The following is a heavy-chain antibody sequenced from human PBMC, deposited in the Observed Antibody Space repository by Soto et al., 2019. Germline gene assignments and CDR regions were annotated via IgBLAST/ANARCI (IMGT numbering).Heavy chain of an antibody. V-gene: IGHV1-69*06. CDR3: ARLLTAAGIYDWFDP. CDR1: GGTFSSYA. CDR2: IIPIFGTA. D-gene: IGHD6-13*01. J-gene: IGHJ5*02. Sequence: SVKVSCKASGGTFSSYAISWVRQAPGQGLEWMGGIIPIFGTANYAQKFQGRVTITADKSTSTAYMELSSLRSEDTAVYYCARLLTAAGIYDWFDPWGQGTLVTVSS.